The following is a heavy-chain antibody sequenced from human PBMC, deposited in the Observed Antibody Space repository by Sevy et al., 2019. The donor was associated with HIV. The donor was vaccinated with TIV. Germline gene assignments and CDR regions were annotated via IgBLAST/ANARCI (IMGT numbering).Heavy chain of an antibody. D-gene: IGHD3-3*02. Sequence: GGSLRLSCAASGFTPTTNGMHWVHQAPGKDLEWVAVICYDGSNKYYADSVKGRFTISRDNSKNTLFLQMDSLRAEDKAVYYCARDPRMFGDYLLAYFDYWGQGTLVTVSS. J-gene: IGHJ4*02. CDR2: ICYDGSNK. CDR1: GFTPTTNG. CDR3: ARDPRMFGDYLLAYFDY. V-gene: IGHV3-33*01.